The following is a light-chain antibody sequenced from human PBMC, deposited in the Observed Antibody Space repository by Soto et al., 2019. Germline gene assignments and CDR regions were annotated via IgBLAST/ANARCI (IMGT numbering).Light chain of an antibody. J-gene: IGKJ4*01. Sequence: DIQMTQSPSSVSASVGDRVTITCRASQDIGYALAWFQQKPGEAPSLLMYTASSLHSGVPSRFSGSRSGTDFTLTISSLQPGDSATYYCQQGNSFPLTFGGGTKVEIK. V-gene: IGKV1-12*01. CDR2: TAS. CDR3: QQGNSFPLT. CDR1: QDIGYA.